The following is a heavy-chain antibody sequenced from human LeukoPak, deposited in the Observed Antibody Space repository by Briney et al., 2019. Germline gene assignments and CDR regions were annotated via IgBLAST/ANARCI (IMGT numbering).Heavy chain of an antibody. J-gene: IGHJ3*01. V-gene: IGHV1-69*06. CDR1: AGTFNRYA. CDR3: AGDPPGTPVGFDV. D-gene: IGHD3-10*01. Sequence: ASVKVSCKASAGTFNRYAISWVRQAPGQGLEWMGRITPLSATPSQSQWIQGRGTITADISTNTVYLYLSSLRAEDTALYFCAGDPPGTPVGFDVWGQGTMVTVSS. CDR2: ITPLSATP.